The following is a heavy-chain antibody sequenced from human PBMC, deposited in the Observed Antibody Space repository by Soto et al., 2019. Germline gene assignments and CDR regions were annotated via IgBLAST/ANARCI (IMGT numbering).Heavy chain of an antibody. CDR1: GYTFTIYA. CDR3: ARFYVSDYDYYFDY. CDR2: INAGNGET. D-gene: IGHD5-12*01. V-gene: IGHV1-3*01. J-gene: IGHJ4*02. Sequence: ASVKVSCKASGYTFTIYAIHWVRQAPGHRLEWLGWINAGNGETSYPQEFQDRVTITMDTSASTAYMELSSLRSEDTSVYYCARFYVSDYDYYFDYWGQGTLVTVSS.